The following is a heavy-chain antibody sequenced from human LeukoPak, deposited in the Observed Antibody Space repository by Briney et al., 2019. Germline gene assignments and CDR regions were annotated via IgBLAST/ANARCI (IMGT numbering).Heavy chain of an antibody. CDR3: AEPGITMIGGV. CDR1: GGSISSSNYY. Sequence: MASETLSLTCTVSGGSISSSNYYWGWIRQPPGKGLEWIGTIYHSGSTYYNPSLKSRISISVDTSKNQFSLKLRSVTAADTAVYYCAEPGITMIGGVWGKGTTVTISS. J-gene: IGHJ6*04. CDR2: IYHSGST. V-gene: IGHV4-39*01. D-gene: IGHD3-10*02.